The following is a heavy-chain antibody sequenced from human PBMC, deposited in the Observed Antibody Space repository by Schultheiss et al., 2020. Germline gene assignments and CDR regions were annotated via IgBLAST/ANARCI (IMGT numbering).Heavy chain of an antibody. V-gene: IGHV4-31*03. J-gene: IGHJ6*03. Sequence: TLTLTCTVSGGSISSGGYYWSWIRQHPGKGLEWIGYIYYSGSTYYNPSLESRVSISLDTWQNQFSLKLTSVTAADTAVYYCSSRTSRPQSFFMDVWDRGTPVTVAS. D-gene: IGHD1-14*01. CDR3: SSRTSRPQSFFMDV. CDR1: GGSISSGGYY. CDR2: IYYSGST.